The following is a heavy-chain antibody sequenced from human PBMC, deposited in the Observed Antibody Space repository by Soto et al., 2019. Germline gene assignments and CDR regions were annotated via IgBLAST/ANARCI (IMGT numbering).Heavy chain of an antibody. CDR2: IIPIFGTA. Sequence: SVKVSCKASGPNFSSYAISWVRQAPGQGLEWMGGIIPIFGTANYAQKFQGGVTITADESTSTAWMELSSLRSEDKAVYYCTRDHPSITIFGVIIRNWFDPRGQGTLVTACS. V-gene: IGHV1-69*01. CDR3: TRDHPSITIFGVIIRNWFDP. D-gene: IGHD3-3*01. J-gene: IGHJ5*02. CDR1: GPNFSSYA.